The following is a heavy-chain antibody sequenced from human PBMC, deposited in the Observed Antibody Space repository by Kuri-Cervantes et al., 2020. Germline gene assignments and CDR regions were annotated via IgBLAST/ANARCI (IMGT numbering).Heavy chain of an antibody. D-gene: IGHD6-19*01. Sequence: GESLKISCAASGLTVSSNYMSWVRQAPGKGLEWVSVIYSGGSTYYADPVKGRFTISRHNSKNTLYLQMNSLRAEDTAVYYCARGRQWPRVYFDYWGQGTLVTVSS. CDR2: IYSGGST. J-gene: IGHJ4*02. CDR3: ARGRQWPRVYFDY. CDR1: GLTVSSNY. V-gene: IGHV3-53*04.